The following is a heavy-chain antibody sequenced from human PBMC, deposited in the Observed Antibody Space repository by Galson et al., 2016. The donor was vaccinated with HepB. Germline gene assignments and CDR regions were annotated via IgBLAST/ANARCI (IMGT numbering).Heavy chain of an antibody. Sequence: CAISGDSVSSNSAAWNWIRQSPSRGLEWLGRTYYRSRWYNDYALSVKSRITINPDTSKNQFSLHLNSVTPEDTALYYCTRAVVPAAYSYYGMDVWGRGTTVTVSS. D-gene: IGHD2-2*01. CDR1: GDSVSSNSAA. J-gene: IGHJ6*02. V-gene: IGHV6-1*01. CDR3: TRAVVPAAYSYYGMDV. CDR2: TYYRSRWYN.